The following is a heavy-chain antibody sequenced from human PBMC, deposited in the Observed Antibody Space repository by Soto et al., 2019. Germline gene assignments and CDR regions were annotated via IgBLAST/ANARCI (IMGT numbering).Heavy chain of an antibody. CDR1: GFTFSSYA. D-gene: IGHD1-26*01. V-gene: IGHV3-23*01. CDR2: ISGSGGST. J-gene: IGHJ4*02. CDR3: AKDRRYSGSYCWDY. Sequence: EVQLLESGGGLVQPGGSLRLSCAASGFTFSSYAMRWVRQAPGKGLEWVSAISGSGGSTYYADSVKGRFTISRDNSKNTMYLQMNSLRAEDSAVYYCAKDRRYSGSYCWDYWGQGTLVTVSS.